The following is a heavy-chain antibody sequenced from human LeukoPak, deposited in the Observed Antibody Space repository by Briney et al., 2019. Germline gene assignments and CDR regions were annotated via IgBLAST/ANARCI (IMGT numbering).Heavy chain of an antibody. CDR1: GFTFDDYA. CDR2: ISWNSGSI. Sequence: GGSLKLSCAASGFTFDDYAMHWVRQAPGKGLEWVSGISWNSGSIGYADSVKGRFTISRDNAKNSLYLQMNSLRAEDTALYYCAKGSSSSCPDYWGQGTLVTVSS. CDR3: AKGSSSSCPDY. V-gene: IGHV3-9*01. D-gene: IGHD6-13*01. J-gene: IGHJ4*02.